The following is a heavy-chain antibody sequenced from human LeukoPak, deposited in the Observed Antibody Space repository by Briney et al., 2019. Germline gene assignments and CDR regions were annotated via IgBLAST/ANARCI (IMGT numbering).Heavy chain of an antibody. CDR1: GFTFSRFA. D-gene: IGHD2-2*01. V-gene: IGHV3-21*05. CDR3: ARDTFQPGLIDS. J-gene: IGHJ4*02. Sequence: KAGGSLRLSCAASGFTFSRFAMNWVRQAPGEGLEWISYINTDSSDIHYADSVKGRFTISRDNARNTLFLQLSSLRAEDSAVYYCARDTFQPGLIDSWGQGTLVTVSS. CDR2: INTDSSDI.